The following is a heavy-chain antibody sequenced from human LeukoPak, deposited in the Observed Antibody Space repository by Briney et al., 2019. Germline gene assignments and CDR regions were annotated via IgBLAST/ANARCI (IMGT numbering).Heavy chain of an antibody. CDR1: GGSISSYY. CDR3: ARGLGDSSGYDAFDI. V-gene: IGHV4-4*07. D-gene: IGHD3-22*01. Sequence: PSETLSLTCTVSGGSISSYYWSWIRQPAGKGLEWIGRIYTSGSTNYNPSLKSRVTMSVDTSKNQFSLKLSSVTAADTAVYYCARGLGDSSGYDAFDIWAQGTMVTVSS. J-gene: IGHJ3*02. CDR2: IYTSGST.